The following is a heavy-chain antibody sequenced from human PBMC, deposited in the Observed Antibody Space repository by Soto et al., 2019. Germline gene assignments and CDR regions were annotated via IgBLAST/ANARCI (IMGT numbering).Heavy chain of an antibody. CDR3: AIARSNYAYNYALVV. V-gene: IGHV1-69*06. J-gene: IGHJ6*02. Sequence: QVQLVQSGAEVKKPGSAVNVSCKASGGTFNSYAVSWVRQAPGQGLEWMGGIIPLFGAPRYAQKFQGRVTITADKATSTVYMEVNSLRSEDTAVFYCAIARSNYAYNYALVVWGQGTKVIVSS. CDR2: IIPLFGAP. CDR1: GGTFNSYA. D-gene: IGHD4-4*01.